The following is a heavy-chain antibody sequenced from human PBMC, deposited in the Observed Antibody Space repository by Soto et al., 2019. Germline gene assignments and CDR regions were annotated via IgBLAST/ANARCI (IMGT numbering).Heavy chain of an antibody. CDR1: GGTFSSYA. V-gene: IGHV1-69*01. CDR3: ARGKAYYYGSGSYTDAFDI. D-gene: IGHD3-10*01. CDR2: IIPIFGTA. J-gene: IGHJ3*02. Sequence: QVQLVQSGAEVKKPGSSVKVSCKASGGTFSSYAISWVRQAPGQGLEWMGGIIPIFGTANYAQKFQGRVTITADESTSTAYMELSSLRSEDTAVYYCARGKAYYYGSGSYTDAFDIWGQGTMVTVSS.